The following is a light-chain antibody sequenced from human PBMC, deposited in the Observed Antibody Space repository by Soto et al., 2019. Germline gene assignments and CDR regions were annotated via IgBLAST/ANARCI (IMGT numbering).Light chain of an antibody. Sequence: EIVLTQSPATLSVSPGERATLSCRAGQSIGSNLGWYQQKPGQAPRLLIYGASSRSAGIPASFSGSGSGTEFTLTISSLQSEDFAVYYCHQYNTWPSRTFGPRTQVEI. V-gene: IGKV3-15*01. CDR3: HQYNTWPSRT. CDR1: QSIGSN. CDR2: GAS. J-gene: IGKJ1*01.